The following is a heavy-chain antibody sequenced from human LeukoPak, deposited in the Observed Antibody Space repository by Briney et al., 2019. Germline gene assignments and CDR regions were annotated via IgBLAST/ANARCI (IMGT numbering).Heavy chain of an antibody. Sequence: SETLSLTCTVSGDSISSSSFYWGWIRQPPGKGLEWIGYIYYSGSTNYNPSLKSRVTISVDTSKNQFSLQLNSVTPEDTAVYYCARNRGYSGYDLDYWGQGTLVTVSS. CDR2: IYYSGST. CDR3: ARNRGYSGYDLDY. J-gene: IGHJ4*02. V-gene: IGHV4-61*05. D-gene: IGHD5-12*01. CDR1: GDSISSSSFY.